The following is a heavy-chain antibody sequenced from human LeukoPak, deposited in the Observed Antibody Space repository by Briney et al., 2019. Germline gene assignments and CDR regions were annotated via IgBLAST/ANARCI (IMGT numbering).Heavy chain of an antibody. Sequence: GGSLRLSCAASGFTFSSYAMHWVRQAPGRGLEWVAVISYDGSNKYYADSVKGRFTISRDNSKNTLYLQMNSLRAEDTAVYYCARDRGDWMTYYYYFDYWGQGTLVTVSS. J-gene: IGHJ4*02. V-gene: IGHV3-30-3*01. D-gene: IGHD2/OR15-2a*01. CDR1: GFTFSSYA. CDR2: ISYDGSNK. CDR3: ARDRGDWMTYYYYFDY.